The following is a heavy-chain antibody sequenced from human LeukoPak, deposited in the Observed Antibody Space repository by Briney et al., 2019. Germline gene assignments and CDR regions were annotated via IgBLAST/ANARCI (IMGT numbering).Heavy chain of an antibody. CDR1: GYTFTSYY. CDR2: IIPIFGTA. J-gene: IGHJ5*02. Sequence: SVKVSCKASGYTFTSYYMHWVRQAPGQGLEWMGGIIPIFGTANYAQKFQGRVTITADESTSTAYMELSSLRSEDTAVYYCASNLPRGYGDYGGFDPWGQGTLVTVSS. V-gene: IGHV1-69*13. D-gene: IGHD4-17*01. CDR3: ASNLPRGYGDYGGFDP.